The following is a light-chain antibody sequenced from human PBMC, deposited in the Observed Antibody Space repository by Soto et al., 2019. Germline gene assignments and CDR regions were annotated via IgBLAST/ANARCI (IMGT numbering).Light chain of an antibody. CDR3: QQYKDWPPIT. CDR1: QSVSSR. CDR2: KAS. Sequence: IVMTQSPATLSVSPGERATLSCRASQSVSSRLAWYQQKPGQGPRLVFYKASTRATGIPPRFSGSGSGTDFTLTISSLQSEDFAIYFCQQYKDWPPITFGGGTKVEIK. J-gene: IGKJ4*01. V-gene: IGKV3-15*01.